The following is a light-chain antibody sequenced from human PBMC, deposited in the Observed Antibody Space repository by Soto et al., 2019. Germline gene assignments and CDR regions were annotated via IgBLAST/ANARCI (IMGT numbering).Light chain of an antibody. CDR2: KAS. J-gene: IGKJ2*01. CDR1: QTISSS. Sequence: DIQLTQFPPTLSASIGDRVTITCRASQTISSSLAWYQQKPGKAPKLLIYKASTLETGVTSRFSGSVSGTEFTLTISSLQRDDFAAYYCQQYDSYSPYTFGQGTRLELK. CDR3: QQYDSYSPYT. V-gene: IGKV1-5*03.